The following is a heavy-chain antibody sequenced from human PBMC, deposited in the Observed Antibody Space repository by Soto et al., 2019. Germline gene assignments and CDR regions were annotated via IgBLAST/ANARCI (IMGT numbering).Heavy chain of an antibody. Sequence: GGSLRLSCAASGFTFSSYGVHWVRQAPGKGLEWVAIISFDGSNKYYADSVKGRFTISRDNSKNTVYLQMNSLRAEDTAVYYCAKELLWFGEYLSSFDYWGQGTLVTVSS. D-gene: IGHD3-10*01. V-gene: IGHV3-30*18. CDR1: GFTFSSYG. J-gene: IGHJ4*02. CDR2: ISFDGSNK. CDR3: AKELLWFGEYLSSFDY.